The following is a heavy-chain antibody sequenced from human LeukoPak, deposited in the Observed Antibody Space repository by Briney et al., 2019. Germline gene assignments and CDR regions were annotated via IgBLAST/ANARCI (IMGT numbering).Heavy chain of an antibody. CDR1: GSTFSGSA. CDR3: TRDRGTYNWFDP. V-gene: IGHV3-73*01. J-gene: IGHJ5*02. D-gene: IGHD2-15*01. Sequence: GGSLRLSCAASGSTFSGSAVHWVRQSSGKGLEWVGHIDKKDNLYATAYAESVKGRFTISRDDSKGTAFLHMDSLKTEDTALYYCTRDRGTYNWFDPWGQGTLVTVSS. CDR2: IDKKDNLYAT.